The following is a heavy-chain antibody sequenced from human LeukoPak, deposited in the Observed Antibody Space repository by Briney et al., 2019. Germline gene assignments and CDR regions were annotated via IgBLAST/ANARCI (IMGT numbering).Heavy chain of an antibody. CDR2: IYHGGST. V-gene: IGHV4-30-2*01. CDR1: GGSISSGDYY. D-gene: IGHD3-10*01. Sequence: SETLSLTCTVSGGSISSGDYYWSWIRQPPGKGLEWIGYIYHGGSTYYNPSLQSRVTISVDRSKNQFSLNLSSVTAADTAVYYCARGVTGGSGSYYNGFDPWGQGTLVTVSS. J-gene: IGHJ5*02. CDR3: ARGVTGGSGSYYNGFDP.